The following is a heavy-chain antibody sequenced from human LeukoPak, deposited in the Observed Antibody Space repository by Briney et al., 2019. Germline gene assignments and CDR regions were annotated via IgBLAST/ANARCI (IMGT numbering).Heavy chain of an antibody. CDR2: IYTNGNT. CDR3: AKDLDYVWGSRDY. V-gene: IGHV4-61*02. D-gene: IGHD3-16*01. Sequence: SETLSLTCTVSGGAISSGAYYWGWIRQPAGKGLEWLGRIYTNGNTNYNPSLKSRVTISVDTSKNQFSLHLSSLIAADTAVYYCAKDLDYVWGSRDYWGQGTLVTVSS. CDR1: GGAISSGAYY. J-gene: IGHJ4*02.